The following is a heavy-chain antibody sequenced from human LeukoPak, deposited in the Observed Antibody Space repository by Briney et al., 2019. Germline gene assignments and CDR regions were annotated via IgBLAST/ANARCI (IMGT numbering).Heavy chain of an antibody. Sequence: ASVKVSCKASGYTFTSDYMHWVRQAPGQGLETMGIINPSCGSTSHAQKCQGRVTMTRDTSTITVYMGLSSLRSEDTDVYYGARDTLYSSSWRNPFDYWGQGTLVTVSS. J-gene: IGHJ4*02. CDR1: GYTFTSDY. D-gene: IGHD6-13*01. V-gene: IGHV1-46*01. CDR2: INPSCGST. CDR3: ARDTLYSSSWRNPFDY.